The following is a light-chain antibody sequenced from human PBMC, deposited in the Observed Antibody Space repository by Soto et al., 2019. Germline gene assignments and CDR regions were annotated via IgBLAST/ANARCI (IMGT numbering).Light chain of an antibody. CDR2: EGS. V-gene: IGLV2-23*01. CDR3: CSYAGSHVV. Sequence: QSVLTQPDSVSGSPGQSITISCTGTSSDVGSYNLVSWYQQHPGKAPKLMIYEGSKRPSGVSNRFSGSKSGNTASLTISGLQADDEADYYCCSYAGSHVVFCRGTKLTVL. CDR1: SSDVGSYNL. J-gene: IGLJ2*01.